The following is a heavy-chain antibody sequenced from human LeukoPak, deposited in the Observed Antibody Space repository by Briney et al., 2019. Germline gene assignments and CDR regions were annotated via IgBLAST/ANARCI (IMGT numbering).Heavy chain of an antibody. CDR2: ISDSGST. Sequence: SETLSLTGVVSGVSLSTHHWSWIRQSPGRGLEWIGYISDSGSTNYNPSLKSRVTISVDTSKNQFSLMLSSVTAADTAVYYCARGYDSIAYYPFNYWGQGTLVTVSS. CDR1: GVSLSTHH. D-gene: IGHD3-22*01. CDR3: ARGYDSIAYYPFNY. V-gene: IGHV4-59*11. J-gene: IGHJ4*02.